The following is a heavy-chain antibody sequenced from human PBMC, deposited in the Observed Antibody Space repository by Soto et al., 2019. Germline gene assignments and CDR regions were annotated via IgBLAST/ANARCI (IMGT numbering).Heavy chain of an antibody. CDR1: GYTFSSSA. Sequence: ASVKVACTASGYTFSSSAIHWVLQAPGQRLEWMGWINAGNGNTKYSQKFQGRVTITRDTSASTAYMELTSLRSEDTAVYYCARELQGLYYFDYWGQGTLVTVS. J-gene: IGHJ4*02. V-gene: IGHV1-3*01. CDR3: ARELQGLYYFDY. CDR2: INAGNGNT. D-gene: IGHD2-15*01.